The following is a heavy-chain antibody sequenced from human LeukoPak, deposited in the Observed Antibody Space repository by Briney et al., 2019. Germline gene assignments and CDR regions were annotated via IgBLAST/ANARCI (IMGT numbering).Heavy chain of an antibody. D-gene: IGHD3-10*01. CDR3: ARPMVRGVSSHFDY. CDR1: GGSFGGYY. Sequence: SETLSLTCAVYGGSFGGYYWSWIRQPPGKGLEWIGEINHSGSTNYNPSLKSRVTISVDTSKNQFSLKLSSVTAADTAVYYCARPMVRGVSSHFDYWGQGTLVTVSS. J-gene: IGHJ4*02. V-gene: IGHV4-34*01. CDR2: INHSGST.